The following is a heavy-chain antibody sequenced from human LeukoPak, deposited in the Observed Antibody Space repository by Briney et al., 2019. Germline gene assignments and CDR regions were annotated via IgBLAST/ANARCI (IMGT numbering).Heavy chain of an antibody. CDR3: ASSIVVVVGATGFHDAFYI. Sequence: PSETLSLTCAVYGGSFSGYYWSWIRQPPGKGLEWIAEINHSGSTNYNPSFKSRVTISVDTSKNQFSLKLSSVTAADTAVYYCASSIVVVVGATGFHDAFYIWGQGTMVTVSS. D-gene: IGHD2-15*01. V-gene: IGHV4-34*01. CDR1: GGSFSGYY. CDR2: INHSGST. J-gene: IGHJ3*02.